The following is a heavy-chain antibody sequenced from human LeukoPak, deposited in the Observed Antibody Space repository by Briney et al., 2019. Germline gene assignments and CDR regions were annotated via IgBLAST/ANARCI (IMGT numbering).Heavy chain of an antibody. CDR2: ISYDGSNK. Sequence: GRSLRLSCAASGFTFSSYGMHWVRQAPGKGLEWVAVISYDGSNKYYADSVKGRFTISRDNSKNTLYLQMNSLGAEDTAVYYCARDDYGDYLDYWGQGTLVTVSS. J-gene: IGHJ4*02. D-gene: IGHD4-17*01. V-gene: IGHV3-30*03. CDR3: ARDDYGDYLDY. CDR1: GFTFSSYG.